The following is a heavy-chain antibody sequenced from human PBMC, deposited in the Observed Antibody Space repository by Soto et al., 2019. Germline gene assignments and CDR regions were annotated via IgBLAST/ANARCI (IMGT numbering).Heavy chain of an antibody. CDR2: ITPFSGDV. D-gene: IGHD1-26*01. CDR3: AGGGAGSGPFTWELPDH. Sequence: QMQLVQSGAEVKKTGSSVTVSCKALGNTFTYRYLHWVRQAPGQALEWMGWITPFSGDVHYAQKVRERVTITRDRSINTGYMQMSSLTSEDTAMYFCAGGGAGSGPFTWELPDHWGQGTLVTVSS. CDR1: GNTFTYRY. V-gene: IGHV1-45*02. J-gene: IGHJ4*02.